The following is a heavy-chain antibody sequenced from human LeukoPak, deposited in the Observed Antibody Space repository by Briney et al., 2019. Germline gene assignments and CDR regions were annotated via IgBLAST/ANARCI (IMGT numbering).Heavy chain of an antibody. V-gene: IGHV4-59*08. J-gene: IGHJ4*02. CDR2: IYYSGST. CDR1: GGSISSYY. Sequence: SETLSLTCTVSGGSISSYYWSWIRQPPGKGLEWIGYIYYSGSTNYNPSLKSRVTISVDTSKNQFSLKLSSVTAADTAVYYCARRWFGESTFDYRGQGTLVTVFS. CDR3: ARRWFGESTFDY. D-gene: IGHD3-10*01.